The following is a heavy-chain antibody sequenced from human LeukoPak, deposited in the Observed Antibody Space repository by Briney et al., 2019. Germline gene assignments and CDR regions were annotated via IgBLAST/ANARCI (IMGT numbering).Heavy chain of an antibody. D-gene: IGHD3-10*01. V-gene: IGHV3-21*01. CDR3: ATGRDGY. Sequence: PGGSLRLSCAASGFTFTTSWMTWVRQAPGKGLEWVSGIRAGGDNTYYADSVKGRFTISRDNAKNSLYLQMNSLRAEDTAVYYCATGRDGYWGQGTLVTVSS. CDR2: IRAGGDNT. CDR1: GFTFTTSW. J-gene: IGHJ4*02.